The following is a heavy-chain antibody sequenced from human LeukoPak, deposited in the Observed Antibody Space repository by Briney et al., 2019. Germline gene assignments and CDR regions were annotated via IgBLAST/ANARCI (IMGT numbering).Heavy chain of an antibody. Sequence: GGSLRLSCAASGLTFSSYAMSWVRQAPGKGLEWVSAISGSGGSTYYADSVKGRFTISRDNSKNTLYLQMNSLRAEDTAVYYCVGSYYDSSGYYYPDAFDIWGQGTMVTVSS. CDR3: VGSYYDSSGYYYPDAFDI. CDR1: GLTFSSYA. CDR2: ISGSGGST. D-gene: IGHD3-22*01. J-gene: IGHJ3*02. V-gene: IGHV3-23*01.